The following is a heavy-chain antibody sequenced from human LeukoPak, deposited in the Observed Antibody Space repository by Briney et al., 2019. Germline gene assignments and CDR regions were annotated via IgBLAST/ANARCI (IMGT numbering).Heavy chain of an antibody. Sequence: GGSLRLSCAASGFTFSDYYMSWIRQAPGKGLEWVSYISSSSSAIFYADSVKGRFTISRDNAKNSLYLQMNSLRAEDTAVYYCARDSSEMSYNYYYYYMDVWGKGTTVTVSS. V-gene: IGHV3-11*04. CDR2: ISSSSSAI. J-gene: IGHJ6*03. CDR3: ARDSSEMSYNYYYYYMDV. CDR1: GFTFSDYY. D-gene: IGHD2-2*01.